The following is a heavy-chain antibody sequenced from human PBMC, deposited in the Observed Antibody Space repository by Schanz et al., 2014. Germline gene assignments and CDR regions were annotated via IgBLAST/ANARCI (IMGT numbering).Heavy chain of an antibody. Sequence: EVQLLESGGGLVQPGGSLRLSCAASGFTFGDYAMTWVRQAPGKGLEWVSAINTGVNTYYADSVRGRFTISRDNAKNTLYLQMNSLRAEDTAVYYCARAGYDADNWFDPWGQGTLVTVSS. CDR1: GFTFGDYA. D-gene: IGHD2-2*01. CDR3: ARAGYDADNWFDP. CDR2: INTGVNT. J-gene: IGHJ5*02. V-gene: IGHV3-23*01.